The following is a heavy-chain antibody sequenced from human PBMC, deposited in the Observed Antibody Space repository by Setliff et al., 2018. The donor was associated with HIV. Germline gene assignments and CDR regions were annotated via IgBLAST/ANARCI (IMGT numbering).Heavy chain of an antibody. CDR1: GFTFDSYA. CDR3: AKVGSTGWYYFDY. D-gene: IGHD6-13*01. J-gene: IGHJ4*01. V-gene: IGHV3-23*01. Sequence: TGGSLRLSCAASGFTFDSYAINWVRQAPGKGLEWVSGISGSGSNTYYEDSVKGRFTISRDNSKNAVYLQMNSLRAEDTAIYYCAKVGSTGWYYFDYWGHGTLVTVSS. CDR2: ISGSGSNT.